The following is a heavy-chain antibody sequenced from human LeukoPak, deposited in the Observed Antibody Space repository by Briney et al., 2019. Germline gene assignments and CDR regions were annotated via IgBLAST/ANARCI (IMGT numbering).Heavy chain of an antibody. J-gene: IGHJ5*02. Sequence: SETLSLTCTVSGGSISSGYYWGWIRQPPGKGLEWIGSIYHSGSTYYNPSLKSRVTISVDTSKNQFSLKLSSVTAADTAVYYCARDWWYYYDSSGSSNWFDPWGQGTLVTVSS. CDR1: GGSISSGYY. CDR3: ARDWWYYYDSSGSSNWFDP. D-gene: IGHD3-22*01. CDR2: IYHSGST. V-gene: IGHV4-38-2*02.